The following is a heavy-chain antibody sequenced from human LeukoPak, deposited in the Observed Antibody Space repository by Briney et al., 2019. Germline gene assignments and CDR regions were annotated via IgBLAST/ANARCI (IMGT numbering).Heavy chain of an antibody. CDR1: GFTFSSYA. CDR3: TTDLGTYYHGSQRLIPIDY. J-gene: IGHJ4*02. D-gene: IGHD3-10*01. V-gene: IGHV3-15*01. CDR2: IKSKTDGETT. Sequence: NPGGSLRLSCAASGFTFSSYAMHWVRQAPGKGLEWIGRIKSKTDGETTNYAEPVRGRFTISRDDSKSAVYLQMNSLKIEDTAVYYCTTDLGTYYHGSQRLIPIDYWGQGTLVTVSS.